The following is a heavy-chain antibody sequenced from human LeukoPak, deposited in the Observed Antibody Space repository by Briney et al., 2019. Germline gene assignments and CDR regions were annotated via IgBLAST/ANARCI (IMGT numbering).Heavy chain of an antibody. J-gene: IGHJ5*02. V-gene: IGHV1-2*02. Sequence: ASVKVSCKTSGYSFSDYYMHWVRQAPGQGLEWMGWINPNSGGTSSAQKFRGRVTMTRDTSITTVYMEVSWLTSDDTAIYYCARADRLDGGPYLIGPWGQGTLVTVSS. CDR3: ARADRLDGGPYLIGP. CDR1: GYSFSDYY. D-gene: IGHD2-21*01. CDR2: INPNSGGT.